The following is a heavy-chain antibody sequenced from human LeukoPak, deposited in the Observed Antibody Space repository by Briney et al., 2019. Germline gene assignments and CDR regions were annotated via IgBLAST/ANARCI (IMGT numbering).Heavy chain of an antibody. V-gene: IGHV3-7*01. Sequence: GSLRLSCAASGFTFDTYWITWVRQAPGKGLEWVANIRQDGSEIYYVDSVKGRFTISRDNAKSSLYLQMNSLRAEDTAVYYCARESGGSRNFDYWGQGTLVTVSS. CDR1: GFTFDTYW. CDR2: IRQDGSEI. CDR3: ARESGGSRNFDY. J-gene: IGHJ4*02. D-gene: IGHD2-15*01.